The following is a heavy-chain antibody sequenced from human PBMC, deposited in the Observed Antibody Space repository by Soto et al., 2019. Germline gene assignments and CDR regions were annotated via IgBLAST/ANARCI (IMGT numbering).Heavy chain of an antibody. Sequence: QVQLVESGGGVVQPGTSLRLSCVGSGFTFRSYVIHWVRQAPGKGLEWVALTSYDGSNNFYGDSVKGRFTISRDNSRNTVELQMDSLRLEDTALYYCARWGTTGGLDVWGQGTLFSVSS. CDR3: ARWGTTGGLDV. V-gene: IGHV3-33*05. J-gene: IGHJ4*02. CDR1: GFTFRSYV. D-gene: IGHD3-16*01. CDR2: TSYDGSNN.